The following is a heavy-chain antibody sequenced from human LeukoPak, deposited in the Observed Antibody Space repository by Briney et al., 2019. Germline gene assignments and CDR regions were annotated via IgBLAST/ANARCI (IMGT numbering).Heavy chain of an antibody. CDR3: AKEKWAVRSAYYMDV. D-gene: IGHD3-10*01. V-gene: IGHV3-74*01. Sequence: GGSLRLSCAASGFTFSNYWMHWVRQDPGKGLVWVSRINTDGSSTSYADSVKGRFTISRDNAKNTLYLQMNSLRAEDTAVYYCAKEKWAVRSAYYMDVWGKGTTVTVSS. J-gene: IGHJ6*03. CDR1: GFTFSNYW. CDR2: INTDGSST.